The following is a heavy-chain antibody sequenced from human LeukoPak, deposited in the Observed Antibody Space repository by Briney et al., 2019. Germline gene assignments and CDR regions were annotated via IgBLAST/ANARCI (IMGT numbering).Heavy chain of an antibody. J-gene: IGHJ5*02. Sequence: GGSLRLSCAASGFTFSSYAMHWVRQAPGKGLEWVAVISYDGSNKYYADSVKGRFTISRDNSKNTLYLQMNSLRAEDTAVYYCAKGPGYSSGWYKHWFDPWGQGTLVTVSS. CDR3: AKGPGYSSGWYKHWFDP. V-gene: IGHV3-30-3*01. CDR1: GFTFSSYA. CDR2: ISYDGSNK. D-gene: IGHD6-19*01.